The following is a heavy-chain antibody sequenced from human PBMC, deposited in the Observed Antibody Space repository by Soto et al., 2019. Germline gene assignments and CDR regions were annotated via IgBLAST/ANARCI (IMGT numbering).Heavy chain of an antibody. CDR3: ARGDTLNDAFDI. V-gene: IGHV1-18*04. J-gene: IGHJ3*02. CDR2: ISAYNGDT. Sequence: QVQLVQSGAEVKKPGASVKVSCRASGYTFTTYGITWVRQAPGQGLEWMGWISAYNGDTYYAQKLQGRVTLTADTSTSTAYVELRSLRSADTALYYCARGDTLNDAFDIWGQGTMVTVSS. CDR1: GYTFTTYG.